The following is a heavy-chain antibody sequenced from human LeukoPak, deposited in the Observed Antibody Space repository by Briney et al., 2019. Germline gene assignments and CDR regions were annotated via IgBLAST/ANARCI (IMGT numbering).Heavy chain of an antibody. V-gene: IGHV5-51*01. CDR3: ARGFLNFGYDSSGYYFDY. CDR1: GYSFTSYW. CDR2: IYPGDSDT. J-gene: IGHJ4*02. D-gene: IGHD3-22*01. Sequence: GESLKISCKGSGYSFTSYWIGWVRQMPGKGLEWMGIIYPGDSDTRYSPSFQGQVTISADKSISTAYLQWSSLKASDTAMYYCARGFLNFGYDSSGYYFDYWGQGTLVTVSS.